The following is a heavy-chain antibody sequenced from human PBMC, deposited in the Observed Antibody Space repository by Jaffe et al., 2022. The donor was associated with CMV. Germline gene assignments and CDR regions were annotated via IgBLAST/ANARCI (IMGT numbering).Heavy chain of an antibody. CDR3: VRDFMRGWYRWYFDL. CDR2: INNDGTSI. J-gene: IGHJ2*01. V-gene: IGHV3-74*01. CDR1: GFTFINYW. D-gene: IGHD6-19*01. Sequence: EVQLVESGGGLVQPGGSLRLSCAASGFTFINYWTHWVRQVPGKGLMWVSRINNDGTSITYADSVKGRFTISRDNAKNTLYLQMNTLRAEDTAVYYCVRDFMRGWYRWYFDLWGRGTLVTVSS.